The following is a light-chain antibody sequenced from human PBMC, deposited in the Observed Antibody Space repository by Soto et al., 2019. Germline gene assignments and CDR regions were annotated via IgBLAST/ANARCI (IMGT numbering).Light chain of an antibody. CDR3: QQYHNRPPIS. Sequence: ELLMTQSPVTLSVSPGERATPSCRASQFVSSNLAWYRQKPCQAPRLLIYVASTRATGSPARFSGSGSGTEFTLTFSNLQTEDFAEYFAQQYHNRPPISFGQGTRLEIK. V-gene: IGKV3D-15*01. J-gene: IGKJ5*01. CDR1: QFVSSN. CDR2: VAS.